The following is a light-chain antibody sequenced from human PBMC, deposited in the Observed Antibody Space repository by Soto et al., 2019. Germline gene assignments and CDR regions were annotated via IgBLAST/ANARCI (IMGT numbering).Light chain of an antibody. CDR1: QSVSNY. CDR3: QQRSNWPPIT. Sequence: EVVLTQSPATLSLSPGERATLSCRASQSVSNYLAWYQQKPGQAPRLLIYAASSRATGIPGRFSGSGSGTDFTLTISSLEPEDFAVYSCQQRSNWPPITFGQGTRLEIK. V-gene: IGKV3-11*01. CDR2: AAS. J-gene: IGKJ5*01.